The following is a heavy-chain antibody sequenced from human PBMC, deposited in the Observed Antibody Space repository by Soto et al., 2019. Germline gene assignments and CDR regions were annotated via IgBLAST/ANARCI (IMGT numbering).Heavy chain of an antibody. D-gene: IGHD3-9*01. CDR2: IIPIFGTA. V-gene: IGHV1-69*01. CDR1: GGTFSSYA. J-gene: IGHJ4*02. Sequence: QVQLVQSGAEVKKPGSSVKASCKASGGTFSSYAISWVRQAPGQGLEWMGGIIPIFGTANYAQKFQGRVTIHADDSTSTAYMELSSLRSEDTAVYYCARECGYDILTGYPLDYWGQGTLVTVSS. CDR3: ARECGYDILTGYPLDY.